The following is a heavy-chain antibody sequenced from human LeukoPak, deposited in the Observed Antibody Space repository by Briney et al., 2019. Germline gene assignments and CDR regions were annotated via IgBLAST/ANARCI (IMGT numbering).Heavy chain of an antibody. D-gene: IGHD2-2*01. Sequence: ASVTVSFTASGYTFTSYGISWVRQAPGQGLEWMGWISAYNGNTNYAQKLQGRVTMTTDTSTSTAYMELRSLRSDDTAVYYCARDIIVVVPAANYYYYGMDVWGQGTTVTVSS. CDR1: GYTFTSYG. CDR2: ISAYNGNT. J-gene: IGHJ6*02. V-gene: IGHV1-18*01. CDR3: ARDIIVVVPAANYYYYGMDV.